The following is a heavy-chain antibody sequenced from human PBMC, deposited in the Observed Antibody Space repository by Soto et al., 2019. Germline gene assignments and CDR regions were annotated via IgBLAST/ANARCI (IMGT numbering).Heavy chain of an antibody. CDR1: GYRLSNYY. CDR2: VNPSDGRA. Sequence: QVDLVQSGAEVKKPGASVKMSCKSSGYRLSNYYLHWVRQAPGQGLEWMGIVNPSDGRANYARKFQGRVTMTWDTSTTTPYMEVNSLRSDDTASYYCARAELIVAGQAFDSWGQGTLVTVSS. D-gene: IGHD5-12*01. CDR3: ARAELIVAGQAFDS. J-gene: IGHJ4*02. V-gene: IGHV1-46*01.